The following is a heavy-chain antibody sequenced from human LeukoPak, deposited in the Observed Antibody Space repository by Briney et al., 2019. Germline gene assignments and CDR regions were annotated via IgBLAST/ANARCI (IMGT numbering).Heavy chain of an antibody. V-gene: IGHV4-39*01. J-gene: IGHJ5*02. Sequence: PSETLSLTCSVSAGSVSSSSYYYGWIRHPPGRGLELIGRISYSGSTYYNPSLKNRVTISVDTSKNQLSLKLSSVTPAGTAVYSCGRGLNNGNGLDWFDPWGQGTLATVSS. CDR2: ISYSGST. CDR3: GRGLNNGNGLDWFDP. D-gene: IGHD1-1*01. CDR1: AGSVSSSSYY.